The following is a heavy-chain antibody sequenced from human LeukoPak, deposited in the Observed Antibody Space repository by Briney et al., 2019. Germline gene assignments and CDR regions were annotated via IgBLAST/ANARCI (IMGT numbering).Heavy chain of an antibody. CDR2: INHSGST. Sequence: PSETLSLTCAVYGGSFSGYYWSWIRQPPGKGLEWIGEINHSGSTNYNPSLKSRVTISVDTSKNQFSLKLSSVTAADTAVYYCARRYAGYSSGWYGFDYWGQGTLVTVSS. D-gene: IGHD6-19*01. J-gene: IGHJ4*02. CDR1: GGSFSGYY. CDR3: ARRYAGYSSGWYGFDY. V-gene: IGHV4-34*01.